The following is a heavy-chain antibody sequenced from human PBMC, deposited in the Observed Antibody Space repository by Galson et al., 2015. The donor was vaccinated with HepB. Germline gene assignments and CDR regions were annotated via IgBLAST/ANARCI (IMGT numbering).Heavy chain of an antibody. V-gene: IGHV4-59*01. CDR1: GGSISNYY. J-gene: IGHJ4*02. CDR2: IYYSGST. CDR3: ARDDGYSGYDYFDY. Sequence: ETLSLTCTVSGGSISNYYWSWIRQPPGKGLEWIGYIYYSGSTNYNPSLKSRVTISVDTSKNQFSLKLSSVTAADTAVYYCARDDGYSGYDYFDYWGQGTLVTVSS. D-gene: IGHD5-12*01.